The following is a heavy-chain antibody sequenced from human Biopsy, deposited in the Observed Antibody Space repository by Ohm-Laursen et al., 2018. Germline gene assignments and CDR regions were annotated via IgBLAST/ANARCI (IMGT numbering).Heavy chain of an antibody. CDR3: ARDRMVTIITLVRADTFDI. CDR2: VNPNSGAT. V-gene: IGHV1-2*02. Sequence: ASVKVSCNASGDTFNKYGIFWVRQAPGQGLEWMGWVNPNSGATNYAQKFQGRVTMTSDTSISTAYIELRRLISDDTAVYFCARDRMVTIITLVRADTFDIWGQGTLVSVSS. D-gene: IGHD3-10*01. CDR1: GDTFNKYG. J-gene: IGHJ3*02.